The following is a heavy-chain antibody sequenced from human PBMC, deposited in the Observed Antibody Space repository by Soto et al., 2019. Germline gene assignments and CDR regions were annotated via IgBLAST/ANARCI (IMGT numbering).Heavy chain of an antibody. CDR1: GFTFSSYA. CDR2: ISGIGGST. CDR3: AKSTSDYYFGMDV. J-gene: IGHJ6*02. D-gene: IGHD2-2*01. V-gene: IGHV3-23*01. Sequence: PGGSLRLSCGASGFTFSSYAMSWVRQPPGKGLEWVSVISGIGGSTYYGDSVKGRFTISRDNSKNTLYLQMNSLRAEDTAVYYCAKSTSDYYFGMDVWGQGTTVTVSS.